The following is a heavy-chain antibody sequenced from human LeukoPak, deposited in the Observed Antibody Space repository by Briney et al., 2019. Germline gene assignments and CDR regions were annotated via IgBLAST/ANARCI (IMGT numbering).Heavy chain of an antibody. CDR1: GFTFSNFA. Sequence: PGRSLRLSCAASGFTFSNFAMHWVRQAPGKGLEWVAVILSDGSNKFYADSAKGRFTISRDNAKNSLYLQMNSLRAEDTAVYFCARGPFYDIQLEDWGQGTLVSVSS. J-gene: IGHJ4*02. D-gene: IGHD3-9*01. CDR3: ARGPFYDIQLED. V-gene: IGHV3-30-3*01. CDR2: ILSDGSNK.